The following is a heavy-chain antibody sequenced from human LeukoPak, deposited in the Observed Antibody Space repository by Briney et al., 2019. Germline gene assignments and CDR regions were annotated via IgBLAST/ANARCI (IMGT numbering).Heavy chain of an antibody. CDR1: GYTFTGYY. CDR3: ARPASIVGATWGAGGFDP. D-gene: IGHD1-26*01. Sequence: ASVKVSCKASGYTFTGYYMHWVRQAPGQGLEWMGWINPNSGGTNYAQKFQGRVTMTRDTSISTAYMELSRLRSDDTAVYYCARPASIVGATWGAGGFDPWGQGTLVTVSS. V-gene: IGHV1-2*02. J-gene: IGHJ5*02. CDR2: INPNSGGT.